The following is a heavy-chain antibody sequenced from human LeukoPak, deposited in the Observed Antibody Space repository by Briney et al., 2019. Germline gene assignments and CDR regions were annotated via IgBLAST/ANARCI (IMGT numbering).Heavy chain of an antibody. Sequence: NPSETLSLTCTVSGGSITSGSYYWGWIRQPPGKGLEWIGSIYYSGSTYYNPSLKSRVTISVDTSKNQFSLKLSSVTAADTAVYYCARHALGGYYDSSGYYYLRELYYFDYWGQGTLVTVSS. J-gene: IGHJ4*02. CDR1: GGSITSGSYY. V-gene: IGHV4-39*01. CDR3: ARHALGGYYDSSGYYYLRELYYFDY. D-gene: IGHD3-22*01. CDR2: IYYSGST.